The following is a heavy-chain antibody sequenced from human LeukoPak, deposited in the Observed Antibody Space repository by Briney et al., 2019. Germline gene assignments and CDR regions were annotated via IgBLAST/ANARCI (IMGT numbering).Heavy chain of an antibody. CDR3: ARGGSGPYPRLDY. CDR1: GGSISSYY. Sequence: SSETLSLTCTVSGGSISSYYWSWIRQSPGKGLEWIGYIFYSGSTNYSPSLKSRVTISVDTSKNQFSLKLSSVTAAVTAVYYCARGGSGPYPRLDYWGQGSLVTVSS. V-gene: IGHV4-59*01. D-gene: IGHD6-19*01. J-gene: IGHJ4*02. CDR2: IFYSGST.